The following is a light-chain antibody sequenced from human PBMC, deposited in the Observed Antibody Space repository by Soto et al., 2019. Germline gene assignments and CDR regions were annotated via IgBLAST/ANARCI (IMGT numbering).Light chain of an antibody. V-gene: IGLV2-23*01. CDR3: CSYTSNTVV. CDR2: EGT. CDR1: NSDVGIYNL. J-gene: IGLJ2*01. Sequence: QSALTQPASVSGSPGQSITVSCTGINSDVGIYNLVSWYQQHPGKAPKLLIYEGTKRPSGVSSRSSGSTSGYTASLTIAGLQAEDEGDYYCCSYTSNTVVFGGGTKLTVL.